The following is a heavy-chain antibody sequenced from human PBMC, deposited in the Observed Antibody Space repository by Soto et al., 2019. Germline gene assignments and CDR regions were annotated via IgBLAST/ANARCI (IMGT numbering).Heavy chain of an antibody. CDR1: GGSISSGGYY. Sequence: SETLSLTCTVSGGSISSGGYYWSWIRQHPGKGPEWIGYIYYSGSTYYNPSLKSRVTISVDTSKNQFSLKLSSVTAADTAVYYCARFYMVRGVMGAFDIWGQGTMVTVSS. CDR2: IYYSGST. CDR3: ARFYMVRGVMGAFDI. J-gene: IGHJ3*02. D-gene: IGHD3-10*01. V-gene: IGHV4-31*03.